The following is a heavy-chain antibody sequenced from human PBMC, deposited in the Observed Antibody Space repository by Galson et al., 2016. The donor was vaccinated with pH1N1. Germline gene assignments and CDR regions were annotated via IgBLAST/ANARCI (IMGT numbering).Heavy chain of an antibody. D-gene: IGHD3-16*02. CDR1: GFTFGNYW. CDR3: ARAIGSRSAY. V-gene: IGHV3-7*01. CDR2: IKEDGSET. Sequence: SLRLSCAASGFTFGNYWMHWVRQVPGKGLEWVANIKEDGSETYYVDSVRGRYTISRDNAKNSLYLQMNSLRDEDTALYYCARAIGSRSAYWGQGTPVTVSS. J-gene: IGHJ4*02.